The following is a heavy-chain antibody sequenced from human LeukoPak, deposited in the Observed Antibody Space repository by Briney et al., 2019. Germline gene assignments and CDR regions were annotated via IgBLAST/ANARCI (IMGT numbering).Heavy chain of an antibody. J-gene: IGHJ4*02. CDR1: GFTFSSYA. V-gene: IGHV3-30*04. CDR2: ISYDGSNK. Sequence: GRSLRLSCAASGFTFSSYAMHWVRQAPGKGPEWVAVISYDGSNKYYADSVKGRFTISRDNSKNTLYLQMNSLRAEDTAVYYCARDRVGYWGQGTLVTVSS. CDR3: ARDRVGY.